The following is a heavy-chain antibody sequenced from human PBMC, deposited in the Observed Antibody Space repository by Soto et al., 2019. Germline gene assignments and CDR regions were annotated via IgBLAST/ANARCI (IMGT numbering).Heavy chain of an antibody. J-gene: IGHJ6*02. D-gene: IGHD2-2*01. V-gene: IGHV5-10-1*01. Sequence: GESLKISCQGSGYSFTSYWIHWVRQMPGKGLEWMGRIDPSDSYTNYSPSFQGHVTISADKSISTAYLQWSSLKASDTAMYYCARQDGGAQLLFGGMDVWGQGTTVTVSS. CDR2: IDPSDSYT. CDR3: ARQDGGAQLLFGGMDV. CDR1: GYSFTSYW.